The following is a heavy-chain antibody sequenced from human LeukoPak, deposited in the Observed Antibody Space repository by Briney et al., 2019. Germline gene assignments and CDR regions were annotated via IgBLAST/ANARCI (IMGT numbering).Heavy chain of an antibody. CDR3: ARHASPPLSGYPFDY. V-gene: IGHV4-59*08. J-gene: IGHJ4*02. CDR2: VYYRGST. CDR1: GGSISPYY. D-gene: IGHD3-22*01. Sequence: PSETLSLTCTVSGGSISPYYWSWIRQPPEKGLEWIGYVYYRGSTNYNPSLKSRVTISVDTPENQFSLNLSSVTAADTAVYYCARHASPPLSGYPFDYWGQGTLVTVSS.